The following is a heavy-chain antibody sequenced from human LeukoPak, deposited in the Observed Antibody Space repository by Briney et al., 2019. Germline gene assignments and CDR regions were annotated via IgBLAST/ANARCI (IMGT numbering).Heavy chain of an antibody. CDR2: IYYSGST. J-gene: IGHJ3*02. Sequence: SETLSLTCTVSGGSISSYYWSWIRQPPGRGLEWIGYIYYSGSTNYNPSLKSRVTISVDTSKNQFSLKLSSVTAADTAVYYCARTTAFDAFDIWGQGTMVTVSS. CDR1: GGSISSYY. V-gene: IGHV4-59*08. D-gene: IGHD5-18*01. CDR3: ARTTAFDAFDI.